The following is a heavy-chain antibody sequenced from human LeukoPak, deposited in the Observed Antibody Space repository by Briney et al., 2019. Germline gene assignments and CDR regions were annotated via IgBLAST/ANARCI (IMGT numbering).Heavy chain of an antibody. CDR2: INPNSGGT. CDR3: ARGLLRSGLLDY. V-gene: IGHV1-2*02. D-gene: IGHD2-15*01. Sequence: ASVKVSCKASGYTFTGYYMHWVRQAPGQGLEWMGWINPNSGGTNYAQKFQGRVTMTRDTSISTAYMELSRLRSDDTAMYYCARGLLRSGLLDYWGQGTLVTVSS. CDR1: GYTFTGYY. J-gene: IGHJ4*02.